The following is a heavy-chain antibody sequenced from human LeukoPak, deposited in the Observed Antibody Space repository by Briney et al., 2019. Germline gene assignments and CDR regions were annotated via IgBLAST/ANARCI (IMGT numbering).Heavy chain of an antibody. CDR2: IGSSSSYI. J-gene: IGHJ4*02. CDR3: ARDWDY. CDR1: GFTFSSYS. Sequence: GGSLRLSCAASGFTFSSYSMYWVRQAPGKGLEWVSSIGSSSSYIYYADSVKGRFTISRDDAKNSLYLQMNSLRAEDTAVYYCARDWDYWGQGTLVTVSS. V-gene: IGHV3-21*01.